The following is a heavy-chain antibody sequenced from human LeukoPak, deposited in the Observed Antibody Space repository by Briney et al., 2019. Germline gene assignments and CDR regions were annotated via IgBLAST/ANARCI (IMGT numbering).Heavy chain of an antibody. CDR3: ARDPPGSGSFLDN. CDR1: GGTIHSYY. CDR2: IYYTGST. J-gene: IGHJ4*02. D-gene: IGHD3-10*01. Sequence: KSSETLSLTCTVSGGTIHSYYWNWIRQPPGKGLEYIGYIYYTGSTNYNPSPKSRVTISVVMSKNQFSLTLSSVTAADTAVYYCARDPPGSGSFLDNWGQGTLVTVSS. V-gene: IGHV4-59*01.